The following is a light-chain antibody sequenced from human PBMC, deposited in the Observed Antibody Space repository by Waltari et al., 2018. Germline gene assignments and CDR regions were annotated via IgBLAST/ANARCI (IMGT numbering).Light chain of an antibody. CDR3: QSYDSSNRV. Sequence: NIMLTQPHSVSESPGKTVTMSCTRSSGSIASNYLPWYQQRPGSSPTTVIYEDNQRPSGVPDRVSGSIDSSSNSASLTISGLKTEDEADYYCQSYDSSNRVFGGGTKLTVL. CDR2: EDN. V-gene: IGLV6-57*01. CDR1: SGSIASNY. J-gene: IGLJ3*02.